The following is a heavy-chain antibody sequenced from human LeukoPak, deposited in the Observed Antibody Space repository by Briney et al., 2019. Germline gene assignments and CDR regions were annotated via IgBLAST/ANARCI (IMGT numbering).Heavy chain of an antibody. CDR2: IYYSVTT. CDR1: GGSISSYY. V-gene: IGHV4-59*12. Sequence: SETLSLTCTVSGGSISSYYWSWIRQPPGKGLEWIGSIYYSVTTYYNPSLKSRVTISVDASKNQFSLNLSSVTAADTAVYYCARDGKRALMISPRGARPYYFDYWGQGALVSVSS. D-gene: IGHD3-10*01. CDR3: ARDGKRALMISPRGARPYYFDY. J-gene: IGHJ4*02.